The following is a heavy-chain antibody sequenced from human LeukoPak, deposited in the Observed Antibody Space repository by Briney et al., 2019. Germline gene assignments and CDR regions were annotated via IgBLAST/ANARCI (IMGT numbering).Heavy chain of an antibody. Sequence: SETLSLTCTVSGDSISNYYWSWIRQPAGKGLEWIGRMYTSGATNFNPSLKSRATMSVDTSKNQLSLRLTSVTAADRAVYYCAREGPPASTFFYYFMDVWGKGTTVTVSS. CDR2: MYTSGAT. D-gene: IGHD3-16*01. CDR3: AREGPPASTFFYYFMDV. CDR1: GDSISNYY. J-gene: IGHJ6*03. V-gene: IGHV4-4*07.